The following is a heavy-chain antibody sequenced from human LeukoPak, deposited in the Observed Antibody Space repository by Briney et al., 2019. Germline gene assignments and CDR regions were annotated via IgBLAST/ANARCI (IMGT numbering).Heavy chain of an antibody. J-gene: IGHJ4*02. Sequence: GGSLRLSCAASGFIFSNYWMTWVRQAPGKGLEGVANIKQAGSENSYVDSVKGRFTVSRDNAKNSLYLQINSLRAEDTAVYYCAKDRGSGWYFDYWGQGTLVTVSS. CDR2: IKQAGSEN. CDR1: GFIFSNYW. CDR3: AKDRGSGWYFDY. V-gene: IGHV3-7*01. D-gene: IGHD6-19*01.